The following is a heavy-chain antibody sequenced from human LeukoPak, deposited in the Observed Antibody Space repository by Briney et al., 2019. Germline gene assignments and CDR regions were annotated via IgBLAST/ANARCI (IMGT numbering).Heavy chain of an antibody. CDR2: ISYDGSNK. J-gene: IGHJ4*02. V-gene: IGHV3-30-3*01. CDR3: ARDLGRGCSGGSCYLTSWYYYDSSGYYYIDY. CDR1: GFTFSSYA. D-gene: IGHD3-22*01. Sequence: AGGSLRLSCAASGFTFSSYAMHWVRQAPGKGLEWVAVISYDGSNKYYADSVKGRFTISRDNSKNTLYLQMNSLRAEDTAVYYCARDLGRGCSGGSCYLTSWYYYDSSGYYYIDYWGQGTLVTVSS.